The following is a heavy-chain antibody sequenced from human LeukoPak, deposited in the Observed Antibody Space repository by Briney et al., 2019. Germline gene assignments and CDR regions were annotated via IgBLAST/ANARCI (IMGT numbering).Heavy chain of an antibody. J-gene: IGHJ4*02. CDR3: ARHEATGFYYFDY. V-gene: IGHV4-31*03. D-gene: IGHD5-12*01. CDR1: GGSISSGGYY. CDR2: IYYSGST. Sequence: SQTLSLTCTVSGGSISSGGYYWSWIRQHPGKGLEWIGYIYYSGSTNYNPSLKNRVTISVDTSKNQFSLKLISVTAADTAVYYCARHEATGFYYFDYWGQGTLVTVSS.